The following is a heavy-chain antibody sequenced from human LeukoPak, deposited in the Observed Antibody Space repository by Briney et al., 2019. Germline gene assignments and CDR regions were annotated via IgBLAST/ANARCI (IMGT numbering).Heavy chain of an antibody. J-gene: IGHJ6*03. Sequence: PSETLSLTCTVSGGSISSSSYYWGWIRQPPGKGLEWIGSIYYSGSTYYNPSLKSRVTISVDTSKNQFSLKLSSVTAADTAVYYCARGGVSYYGSGSYYYYYMDVWGKGTTVTISS. CDR2: IYYSGST. D-gene: IGHD3-10*01. V-gene: IGHV4-39*01. CDR3: ARGGVSYYGSGSYYYYYMDV. CDR1: GGSISSSSYY.